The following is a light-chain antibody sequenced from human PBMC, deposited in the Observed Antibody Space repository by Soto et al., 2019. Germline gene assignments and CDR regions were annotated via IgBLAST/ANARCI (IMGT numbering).Light chain of an antibody. V-gene: IGLV2-8*01. CDR2: EVS. J-gene: IGLJ1*01. CDR1: SSDVGGYNY. CDR3: TSYAGSNNFPYV. Sequence: QSALTQPHSASGSPGQSVTISCTGTSSDVGGYNYVSWYQQHQGKAPKLMIYEVSKRPSGVPDRFSGSKSGNTASLTVSGLQAEDEADYYCTSYAGSNNFPYVFGTGTKLTVL.